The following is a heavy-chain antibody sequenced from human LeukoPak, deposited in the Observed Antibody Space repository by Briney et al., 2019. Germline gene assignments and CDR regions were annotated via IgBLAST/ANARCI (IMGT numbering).Heavy chain of an antibody. CDR1: GGSISSGSYY. CDR3: ARDGCSGGSCYPYFDY. CDR2: IHTSGST. J-gene: IGHJ4*02. V-gene: IGHV4-61*02. Sequence: SQTLSLTXTVSGGSISSGSYYWSWIRQPAGKGLEWIGRIHTSGSTNYNPSLKSRVTISVDTSKNQFSLKLSSVTAADTAVYYCARDGCSGGSCYPYFDYWGQGTLVTVSS. D-gene: IGHD2-15*01.